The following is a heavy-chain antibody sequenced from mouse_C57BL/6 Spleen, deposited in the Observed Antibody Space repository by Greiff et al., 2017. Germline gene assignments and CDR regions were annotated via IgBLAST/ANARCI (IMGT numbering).Heavy chain of an antibody. CDR2: IYWDDDK. J-gene: IGHJ1*03. CDR3: ARDYYGSSSWYFDV. CDR1: GFSLSTSGMG. V-gene: IGHV8-12*01. D-gene: IGHD1-1*01. Sequence: QVTLKECGPGILQSSQTLSLTCSFSGFSLSTSGMGVSWIRQPSGKGLEWLAHIYWDDDKRYNPSLKSRLTISKDTSRNQVFLKITSVDTADTATYYCARDYYGSSSWYFDVWGTGTTVTVSS.